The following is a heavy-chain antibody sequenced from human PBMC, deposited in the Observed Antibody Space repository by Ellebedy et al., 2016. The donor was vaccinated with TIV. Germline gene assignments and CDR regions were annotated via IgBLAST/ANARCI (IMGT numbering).Heavy chain of an antibody. CDR1: GYTFTNFG. J-gene: IGHJ2*01. CDR2: VSPYNGNT. Sequence: ASVKVSCXASGYTFTNFGISWVRQAPGQGLEWMGWVSPYNGNTNYAQKFQARVTMTTDPSTSTAYMELRSLRSDDTALYFCARDSDYGGVTNHWYFNLWGRGTLVTVSS. V-gene: IGHV1-18*01. CDR3: ARDSDYGGVTNHWYFNL. D-gene: IGHD4-23*01.